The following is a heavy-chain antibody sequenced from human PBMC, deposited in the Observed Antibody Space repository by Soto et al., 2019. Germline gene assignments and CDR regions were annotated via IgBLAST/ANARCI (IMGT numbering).Heavy chain of an antibody. CDR3: ARARPRNKQYGMDV. CDR1: GFTFSSYS. J-gene: IGHJ6*02. V-gene: IGHV3-21*01. CDR2: ISSSSSYI. Sequence: EVQLVESGGGLVKPGGSLRLSCAASGFTFSSYSMNWVRQAPGKGLEWVSSISSSSSYIYYADSVKGRFTISRDNAKNSLYLQMNSLRAEDTAVYYCARARPRNKQYGMDVWGQGTTVTVSS. D-gene: IGHD4-4*01.